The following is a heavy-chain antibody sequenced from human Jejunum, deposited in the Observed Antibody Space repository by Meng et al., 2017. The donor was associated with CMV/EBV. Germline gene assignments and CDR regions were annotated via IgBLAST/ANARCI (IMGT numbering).Heavy chain of an antibody. Sequence: QSQLVQSGGEVKAPGASLTVSCKASGYTFTNYGITWVRPAPGQGLEWMGWISAYNGNTNYAQTLQGRVTMTTDTSTSTAYMELRSLRSDDTAVYYCARVEVGITSGDYWGQGTLVTVSS. CDR1: GYTFTNYG. CDR3: ARVEVGITSGDY. CDR2: ISAYNGNT. J-gene: IGHJ4*02. V-gene: IGHV1-18*01. D-gene: IGHD1-26*01.